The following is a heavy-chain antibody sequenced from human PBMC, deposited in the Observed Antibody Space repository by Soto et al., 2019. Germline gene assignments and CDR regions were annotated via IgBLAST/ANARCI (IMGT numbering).Heavy chain of an antibody. CDR3: AKVRTSGWYWFDY. V-gene: IGHV3-23*01. J-gene: IGHJ4*02. CDR2: ISGSGGST. CDR1: GFTFSSYA. Sequence: VQLLESGGGLVHPGGSLRLPCAASGFTFSSYAMSWVRQAPGKGLEWVSGISGSGGSTHYADSVKGRFTISRDNSKNTLYLQMNSLRVEDTAIYYCAKVRTSGWYWFDYWGQGTLVTVSS. D-gene: IGHD6-19*01.